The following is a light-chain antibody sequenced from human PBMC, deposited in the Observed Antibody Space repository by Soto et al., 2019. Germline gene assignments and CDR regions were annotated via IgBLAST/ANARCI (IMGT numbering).Light chain of an antibody. CDR2: KAS. Sequence: DIEMTQSPSTLSASVGDRVTITCRASQSISSWLAWYQQKPGKAPKLLIYKASSLESGVPSRFSGSGSGTEFTLTISSLQPDDFATYYCQQYNSYSSFTFGGGTKVDIK. V-gene: IGKV1-5*03. CDR3: QQYNSYSSFT. J-gene: IGKJ4*01. CDR1: QSISSW.